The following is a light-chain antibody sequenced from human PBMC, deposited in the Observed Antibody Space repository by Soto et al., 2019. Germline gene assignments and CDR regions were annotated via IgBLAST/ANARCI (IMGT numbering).Light chain of an antibody. CDR2: DAS. V-gene: IGKV3-11*01. CDR1: QSVSRY. J-gene: IGKJ4*01. CDR3: HQRSNWPLT. Sequence: ELVLTQSPATLSLSPGGSATLSCRASQSVSRYLAWYQQKPGQALRLLIYDASKRAAGIPARFSGSGSGTDVTRTIRSLEPEDFAVYYCHQRSNWPLTFGGGTTLEIK.